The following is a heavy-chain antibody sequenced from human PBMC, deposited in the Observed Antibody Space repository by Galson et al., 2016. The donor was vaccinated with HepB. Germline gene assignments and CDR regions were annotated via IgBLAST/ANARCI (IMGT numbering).Heavy chain of an antibody. V-gene: IGHV1-2*02. J-gene: IGHJ6*02. CDR1: GYTFTGYY. CDR2: INPNSGGT. CDR3: AREETTVSGMDV. Sequence: SVKVSCKASGYTFTGYYMHWVRQAPGQGLEWMGRINPNSGGTNYEQKFQGRVTMTRDTSISTAYMELSRLRSDETAVYYCAREETTVSGMDVWGQGTTVTVSS. D-gene: IGHD4-17*01.